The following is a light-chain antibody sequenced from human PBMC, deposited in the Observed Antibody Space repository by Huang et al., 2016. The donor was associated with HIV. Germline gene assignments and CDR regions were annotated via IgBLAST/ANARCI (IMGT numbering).Light chain of an antibody. CDR1: QSVSSN. Sequence: EIVMTQSPATLSVSPGERATLSCRASQSVSSNLAWYQQNPGQAPRPLIYGASTRATGSPARFSGSGSGTEFTLTISSLQSEDFAVYYCQQYNNWPKVFTFGPGTKVDIK. CDR3: QQYNNWPKVFT. J-gene: IGKJ3*01. CDR2: GAS. V-gene: IGKV3-15*01.